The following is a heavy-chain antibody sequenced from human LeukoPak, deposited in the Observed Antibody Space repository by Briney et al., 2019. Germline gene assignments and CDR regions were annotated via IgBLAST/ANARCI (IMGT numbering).Heavy chain of an antibody. V-gene: IGHV3-23*01. CDR2: ISGSGGST. Sequence: GGSLRLSCAASGFTFSSYAMSWVRQAPGKGLEWVSAISGSGGSTYYADSVKGRFTISRDNSKNTLYLQMNSLRAEDTAVYYCAKDLRDYGDYVDAFDIWGQGTMVTVSS. CDR3: AKDLRDYGDYVDAFDI. D-gene: IGHD4-17*01. J-gene: IGHJ3*02. CDR1: GFTFSSYA.